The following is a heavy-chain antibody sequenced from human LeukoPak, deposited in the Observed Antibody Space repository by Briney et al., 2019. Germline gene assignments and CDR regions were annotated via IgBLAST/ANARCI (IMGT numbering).Heavy chain of an antibody. J-gene: IGHJ4*02. D-gene: IGHD2-2*02. V-gene: IGHV3-48*03. CDR2: ISSSGTTI. CDR3: ARDHNGPYTFDY. Sequence: GGSLRLSCAASGFTFSNYEMNWVRQAPGKGLEWVSYISSSGTTIYCADSVKGRFTISRDNAKNSLSLQMNSLKVEDTAVYYCARDHNGPYTFDYWGQGTLVTVSS. CDR1: GFTFSNYE.